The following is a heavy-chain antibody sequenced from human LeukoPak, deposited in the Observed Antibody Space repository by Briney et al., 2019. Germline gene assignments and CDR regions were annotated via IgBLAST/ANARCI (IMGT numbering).Heavy chain of an antibody. CDR3: ARQSSSLYYYYYMDV. V-gene: IGHV4-39*01. CDR1: GGSISSSSYY. D-gene: IGHD6-13*01. CDR2: IYYSGIT. J-gene: IGHJ6*03. Sequence: PSETLSLTCTVSGGSISSSSYYWGWIRQPPGKGLEWIGSIYYSGITYYNPSLKSRVTISVDTSKNQFSLKLSSVTAADTAVYYCARQSSSLYYYYYMDVWGKGTTVTISS.